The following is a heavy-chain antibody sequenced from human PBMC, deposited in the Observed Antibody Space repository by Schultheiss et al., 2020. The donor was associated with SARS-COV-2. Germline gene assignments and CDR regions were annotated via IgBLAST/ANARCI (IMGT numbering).Heavy chain of an antibody. CDR1: GFSLSTSGVG. J-gene: IGHJ6*02. CDR3: ARVPVEGLLYYGMDV. CDR2: IFSNDEK. V-gene: IGHV2-26*01. D-gene: IGHD2/OR15-2a*01. Sequence: SGPTLVKPTQTLTLTCTFSGFSLSTSGVGVGWIRQPPGKALEWLAHIFSNDEKSYSTSLKSRLTISKDTSKSQVVLTMTNMDPVDTATYYCARVPVEGLLYYGMDVWGQGTTVTVSS.